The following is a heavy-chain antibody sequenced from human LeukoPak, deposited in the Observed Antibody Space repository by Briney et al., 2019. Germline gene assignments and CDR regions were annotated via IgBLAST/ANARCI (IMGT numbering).Heavy chain of an antibody. J-gene: IGHJ4*02. CDR2: MNTKTGNT. D-gene: IGHD6-13*01. CDR3: ATSIAAVLYFDY. Sequence: ASVKVSCKASGYTFTNSDINWVRQAPGQGLEWMGWMNTKTGNTGFAQKLQGRVTMSMDTSITTAYMELSSLRSEDTAVYYCATSIAAVLYFDYWGQGTLVTVSS. V-gene: IGHV1-8*01. CDR1: GYTFTNSD.